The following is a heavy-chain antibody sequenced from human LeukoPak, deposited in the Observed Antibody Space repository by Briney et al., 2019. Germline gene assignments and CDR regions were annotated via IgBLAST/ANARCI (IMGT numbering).Heavy chain of an antibody. CDR3: ARDQVGATPPK. D-gene: IGHD1-26*01. V-gene: IGHV1-69*05. J-gene: IGHJ4*02. CDR1: GGAFSSYA. CDR2: IIPIFGTA. Sequence: SVKVSCKASGGAFSSYAISWVRQAPGQGLEWMGGIIPIFGTANYAQKFQGRVTITTDESTSTAYMELSSLRSEDTAVHYCARDQVGATPPKWGQGTLVTVSS.